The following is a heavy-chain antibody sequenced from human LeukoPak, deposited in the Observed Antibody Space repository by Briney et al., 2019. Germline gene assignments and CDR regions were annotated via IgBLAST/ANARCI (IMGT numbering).Heavy chain of an antibody. D-gene: IGHD6-19*01. CDR1: GGSISSYY. V-gene: IGHV4-59*01. Sequence: KTSETLSLTCTVSGGSISSYYWSWIRQPPGKGLEWIGYIYYSGSTNYNPSLKSRVTISVDTSKNQFSLKLSSATAADTAVYYCARERGAVAFDYWGQGTLVTVSS. CDR2: IYYSGST. CDR3: ARERGAVAFDY. J-gene: IGHJ4*02.